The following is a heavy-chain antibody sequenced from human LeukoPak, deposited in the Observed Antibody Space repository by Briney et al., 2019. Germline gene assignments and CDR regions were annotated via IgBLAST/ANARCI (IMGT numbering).Heavy chain of an antibody. CDR2: ISAYNGNT. J-gene: IGHJ6*02. CDR3: ARHHSGYDQYYYGMDV. CDR1: GYTFTSYG. V-gene: IGHV1-18*01. Sequence: ASVKVSRKASGYTFTSYGISWVRQAPGQGLEWMGWISAYNGNTNYAQKFQGRVTITADESTSTAYMELSSLRSEDTAVYYCARHHSGYDQYYYGMDVWGQGTTVTVSS. D-gene: IGHD5-12*01.